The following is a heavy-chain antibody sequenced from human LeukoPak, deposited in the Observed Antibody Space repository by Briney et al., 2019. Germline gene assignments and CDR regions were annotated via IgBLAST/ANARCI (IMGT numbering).Heavy chain of an antibody. J-gene: IGHJ4*02. CDR1: GGSISSYY. CDR3: ARAGRDGYNYGY. V-gene: IGHV4-59*01. CDR2: IYYSGST. D-gene: IGHD5-24*01. Sequence: PSETLSLTCTVSGGSISSYYWSWIRQPPGKGLEWIGYIYYSGSTNYNPSLKSRVTISVDTSKNQFSLKLSSVTAADTAVYYCARAGRDGYNYGYWGLGTLVTVSS.